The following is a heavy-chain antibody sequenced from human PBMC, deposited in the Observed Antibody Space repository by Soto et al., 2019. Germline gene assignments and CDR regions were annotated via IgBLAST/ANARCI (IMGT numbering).Heavy chain of an antibody. CDR3: ARDFRATGYYYYGLDV. J-gene: IGHJ6*02. CDR1: GFTFSRYW. CDR2: VNSDGSST. V-gene: IGHV3-74*03. Sequence: GGSLRLSCAASGFTFSRYWMHWVRQAPGKGLVWVSRVNSDGSSTTYADSVKGRFTLSRDNAKNTLFLQMNSLRAEDTAVYYCARDFRATGYYYYGLDVWGQGTTVTSP.